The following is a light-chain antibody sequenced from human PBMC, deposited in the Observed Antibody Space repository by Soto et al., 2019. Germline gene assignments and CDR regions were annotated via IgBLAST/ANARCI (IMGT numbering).Light chain of an antibody. CDR1: QSVNTY. J-gene: IGKJ4*01. Sequence: EIVLTQSPATLSLSPGERPTLSCRASQSVNTYLAWYQQRPGQAPRLLMYDASNRATGIPARVSGRGSGTDFTLTINSLEPQEFAVYYCQQRSNWPLTYGGGTKVEIK. CDR3: QQRSNWPLT. V-gene: IGKV3-11*01. CDR2: DAS.